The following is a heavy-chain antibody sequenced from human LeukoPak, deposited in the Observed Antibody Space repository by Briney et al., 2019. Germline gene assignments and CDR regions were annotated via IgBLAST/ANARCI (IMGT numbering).Heavy chain of an antibody. D-gene: IGHD3-10*01. J-gene: IGHJ4*02. Sequence: ASVKVSCKASGYTFTSYGISWLRQAPGQGLEWMGWISAYSGNTNYAQKLQGRVTMTTDTSTSTAYMELRSLRSDDTAVYYCARGAMVRTPTPYYFDYWGQGTLVTVSS. CDR1: GYTFTSYG. CDR3: ARGAMVRTPTPYYFDY. V-gene: IGHV1-18*01. CDR2: ISAYSGNT.